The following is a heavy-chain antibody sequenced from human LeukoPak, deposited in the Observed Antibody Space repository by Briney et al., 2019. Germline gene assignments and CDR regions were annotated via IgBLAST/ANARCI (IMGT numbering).Heavy chain of an antibody. CDR3: ARDGSWGDYQFYFCMGV. D-gene: IGHD2-2*01. Sequence: GGSLRLSCEASGFTFRSFAMSWVRQAPGKGLEWLSGISASGHYIYYADSVKGRFTISRDDSKNTLYIEINSLRAEDTAVYYCARDGSWGDYQFYFCMGVWGKGTTVTVSS. V-gene: IGHV3-23*01. CDR1: GFTFRSFA. CDR2: ISASGHYI. J-gene: IGHJ6*03.